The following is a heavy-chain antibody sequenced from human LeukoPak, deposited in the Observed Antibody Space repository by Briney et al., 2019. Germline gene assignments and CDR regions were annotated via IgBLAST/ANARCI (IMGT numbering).Heavy chain of an antibody. J-gene: IGHJ3*02. Sequence: GGSLRLSCAASGFTFSSYGMHWVRQAPGKGLEWVAVISYDGSNKYYADSVKGRFTISRDNSKNTLYLQMNSPRAEDTAVYYCARNSAVAGTGAFDIWGQGTMVTVSS. CDR2: ISYDGSNK. CDR3: ARNSAVAGTGAFDI. CDR1: GFTFSSYG. D-gene: IGHD6-19*01. V-gene: IGHV3-30*03.